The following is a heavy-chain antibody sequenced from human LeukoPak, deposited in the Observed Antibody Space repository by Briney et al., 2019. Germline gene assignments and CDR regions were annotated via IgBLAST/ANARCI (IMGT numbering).Heavy chain of an antibody. CDR1: GFTFSSYG. CDR3: AKDSSGWYRVSHFDY. Sequence: GGSLRLSCAASGFTFSSYGMHWVRQAPGKGLEWVAFIRYDGSNKYYADSVKGRFTISRDNSKNTLYLQMNSLRAEDTAVYYCAKDSSGWYRVSHFDYWGQGTLVTVSS. V-gene: IGHV3-30*02. D-gene: IGHD6-19*01. J-gene: IGHJ4*02. CDR2: IRYDGSNK.